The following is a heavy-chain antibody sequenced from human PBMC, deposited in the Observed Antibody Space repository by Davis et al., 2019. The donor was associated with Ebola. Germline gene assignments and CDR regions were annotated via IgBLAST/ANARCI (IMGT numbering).Heavy chain of an antibody. J-gene: IGHJ4*02. V-gene: IGHV3-7*03. CDR3: AKGRTIPLALDF. D-gene: IGHD2-2*02. Sequence: GGSLRLSCAASGFTFSSYWMSWVRQAPGKGLEWVANIKQDGSEKYYVDSVKGRFTISRDNAKNSLYLQMNSLRGEDTAFYYCAKGRTIPLALDFWGRGTLVTVSS. CDR2: IKQDGSEK. CDR1: GFTFSSYW.